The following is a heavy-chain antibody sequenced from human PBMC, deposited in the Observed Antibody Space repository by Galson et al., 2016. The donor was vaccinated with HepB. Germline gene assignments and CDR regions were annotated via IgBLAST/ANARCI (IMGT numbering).Heavy chain of an antibody. CDR1: GFSFSSYV. CDR3: GKYEFDY. Sequence: CAASGFSFSSYVMFWVRQAPGKGLEFVSAIGSDGRSTHYADSLRGRFTVSRDNSRNMLYLQMSSLRAEDTAVYYCGKYEFDYWGQGTLVTVSS. D-gene: IGHD3-3*01. CDR2: IGSDGRST. J-gene: IGHJ4*02. V-gene: IGHV3-64D*09.